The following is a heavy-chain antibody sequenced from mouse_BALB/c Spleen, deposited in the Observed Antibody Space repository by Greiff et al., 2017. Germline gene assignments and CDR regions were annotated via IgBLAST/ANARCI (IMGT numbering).Heavy chain of an antibody. CDR2: IWWDDDK. J-gene: IGHJ4*01. CDR3: ARRDTTATEGYAMDY. Sequence: QVTLQVSGPGILKPSQTLSLTCSSSGFSLSTSGMGVVWIRQPSGKGLMWLAHIWWDDDKYYNSSLKSQHTISKDTSRNQVFLKITSVDTADTATYYCARRDTTATEGYAMDYWGQGTSVTVSS. D-gene: IGHD1-2*01. CDR1: GFSLSTSGMG. V-gene: IGHV8-8*01.